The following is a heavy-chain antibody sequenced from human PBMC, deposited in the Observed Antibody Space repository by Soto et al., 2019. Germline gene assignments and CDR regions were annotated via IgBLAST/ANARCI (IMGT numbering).Heavy chain of an antibody. CDR2: INHSGST. CDR1: GGSFSGYY. D-gene: IGHD2-21*01. Sequence: PSETLSLTCAVYGGSFSGYYWSWIRQPPGKGLEWIGEINHSGSTNYNPSLKSRVTISVDTSKNQFSLKLSSVTAADTAVYYCARTGGATDAYYFDYWGRGALVTVSS. J-gene: IGHJ4*02. V-gene: IGHV4-34*01. CDR3: ARTGGATDAYYFDY.